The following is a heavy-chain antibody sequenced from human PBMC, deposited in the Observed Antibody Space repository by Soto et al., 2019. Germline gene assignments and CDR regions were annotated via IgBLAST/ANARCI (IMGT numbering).Heavy chain of an antibody. D-gene: IGHD5-18*01. CDR1: GGSIRSYY. Sequence: SETLSLTCSVSGGSIRSYYLSWIRQSPEKGLEWIGYFYHSGNSNYNPSLKSRVTISVDTSKNQLSLSLRSVTAADTAVYFCARISSVDPYGYVNGGMDVWGQGTTVTVYS. V-gene: IGHV4-59*01. J-gene: IGHJ6*02. CDR3: ARISSVDPYGYVNGGMDV. CDR2: FYHSGNS.